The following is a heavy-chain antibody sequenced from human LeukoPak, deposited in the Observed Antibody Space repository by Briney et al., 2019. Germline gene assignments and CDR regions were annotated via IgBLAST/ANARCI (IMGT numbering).Heavy chain of an antibody. CDR1: GFTFSSYS. CDR3: AREDIVVVPAAIPYGMDV. V-gene: IGHV3-48*04. J-gene: IGHJ6*02. Sequence: GGSLRLSCAASGFTFSSYSMNWVRQAPGKGLEWVSYISSSSSTIYYADSVKGRFTISRDNAKNSLYLQMNSLRAEDTAVYYCAREDIVVVPAAIPYGMDVWGQGTTVTVSS. D-gene: IGHD2-2*01. CDR2: ISSSSSTI.